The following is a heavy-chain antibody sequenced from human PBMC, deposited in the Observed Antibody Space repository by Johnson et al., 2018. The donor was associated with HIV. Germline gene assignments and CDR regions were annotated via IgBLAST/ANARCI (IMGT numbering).Heavy chain of an antibody. V-gene: IGHV3-66*01. Sequence: VQLVESGGALVQPGGSLRLSCAASGFTVSSNYMSWVRQAPGKGLEWVSVIYSGGNTYYADSVKGRFTISRDNSKNTLYLQMNSLKTEDTAVYYCTTDGYSSSWNRDAFDIWGQGTMVTVSS. CDR2: IYSGGNT. J-gene: IGHJ3*02. CDR1: GFTVSSNY. CDR3: TTDGYSSSWNRDAFDI. D-gene: IGHD6-13*01.